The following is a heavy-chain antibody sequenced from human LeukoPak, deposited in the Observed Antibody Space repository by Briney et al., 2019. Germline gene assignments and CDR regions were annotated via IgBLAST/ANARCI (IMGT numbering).Heavy chain of an antibody. V-gene: IGHV4-30-2*01. CDR2: IYHSGST. D-gene: IGHD1-26*01. CDR3: ARAGGRPKRGEDYFDY. J-gene: IGHJ4*02. Sequence: PSENLSLTCTVSGGSISSGGYYWSWIRQPPGKGLEWIGYIYHSGSTYYNPSLKSRVTISVDRSKNQFSLKLSSVTAADTAVYYCARAGGRPKRGEDYFDYWGQGTLVTVSS. CDR1: GGSISSGGYY.